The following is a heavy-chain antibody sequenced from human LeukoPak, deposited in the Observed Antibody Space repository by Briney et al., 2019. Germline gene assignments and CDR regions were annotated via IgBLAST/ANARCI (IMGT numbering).Heavy chain of an antibody. V-gene: IGHV3-43*02. CDR3: AKDVLVRGLIGYFDY. CDR2: ITGVGRST. Sequence: GGSLRLSCAASGFTFDDYVMHWVRQAPGKGLEWVSLITGVGRSTYYADSVKGRFTISRDNSKNSLFLLINRLRPEDTAMYYCAKDVLVRGLIGYFDYWGQGTLVTVSS. J-gene: IGHJ4*02. CDR1: GFTFDDYV. D-gene: IGHD3-10*01.